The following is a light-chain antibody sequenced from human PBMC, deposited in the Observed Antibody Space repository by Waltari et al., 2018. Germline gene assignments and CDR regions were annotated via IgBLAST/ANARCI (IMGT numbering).Light chain of an antibody. J-gene: IGKJ4*01. CDR1: QDINNW. CDR2: GAS. Sequence: DIQMTQSPSSVSASVGDRVTIACRASQDINNWLVWYQQKPGKAPKRLSYGASSPETGVPARFSGSGAGADFTLTITSLQPDDFATYYCQQGRSLPLTFGGGTRVDI. CDR3: QQGRSLPLT. V-gene: IGKV1-12*01.